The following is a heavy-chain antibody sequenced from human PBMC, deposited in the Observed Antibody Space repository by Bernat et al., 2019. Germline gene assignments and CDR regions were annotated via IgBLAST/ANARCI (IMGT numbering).Heavy chain of an antibody. CDR2: ILYDGSNQ. CDR3: ARDSQAARPGWFDP. CDR1: GFTFGSYG. Sequence: QVHLVESGGGVVQPGRSLRLSCAASGFTFGSYGMHWVRQAPGKGLEWVTFILYDGSNQDYADSVKGRFTISRDNAKNTLYLQMNSLRAEDTAAYYCARDSQAARPGWFDPWGQGTLVAVSS. D-gene: IGHD6-6*01. V-gene: IGHV3-33*05. J-gene: IGHJ5*02.